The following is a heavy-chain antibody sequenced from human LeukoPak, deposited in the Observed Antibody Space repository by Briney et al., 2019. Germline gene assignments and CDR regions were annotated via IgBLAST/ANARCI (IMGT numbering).Heavy chain of an antibody. CDR2: ISSSGSTI. V-gene: IGHV3-48*03. J-gene: IGHJ4*02. CDR1: GFTFSTYE. CDR3: AAGTSYGDYLADY. Sequence: PGGSLRLSCAASGFTFSTYEMNWVRQAPGKGLEWVSYISSSGSTIYYADSVKGRFTISRHNAKNSLYLQMNSLRAEDTAVYYCAAGTSYGDYLADYWGQGTLVTVSS. D-gene: IGHD4-17*01.